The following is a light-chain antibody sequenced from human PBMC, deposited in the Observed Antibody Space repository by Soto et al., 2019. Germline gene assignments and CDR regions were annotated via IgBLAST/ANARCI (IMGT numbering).Light chain of an antibody. CDR2: GAS. CDR1: QSVSSSY. V-gene: IGKV3-20*01. CDR3: QQYGSSPQT. Sequence: EIVLTQSPGTLSLSQGERATLSCRASQSVSSSYLAWYQQKPGQAPRLLIYGASSRATGIPDSFSGSGSGTDFTLTISRLEPEEFAVYYCQQYGSSPQTFGQGTKLEIK. J-gene: IGKJ2*01.